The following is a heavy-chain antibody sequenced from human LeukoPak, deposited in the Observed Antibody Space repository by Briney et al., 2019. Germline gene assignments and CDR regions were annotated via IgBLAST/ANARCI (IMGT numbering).Heavy chain of an antibody. CDR3: VKITSVTGGDC. CDR1: GFTVSSNY. J-gene: IGHJ4*02. D-gene: IGHD1-14*01. Sequence: GGSLRLSCAASGFTVSSNYMSWVRQAPGKGLEWVSVIYSGGSSFYADSVKGRFTISRDNSKNTLYLQMSSLRAEDTAVYYCVKITSVTGGDCWGQGTRLTVSS. V-gene: IGHV3-53*05. CDR2: IYSGGSS.